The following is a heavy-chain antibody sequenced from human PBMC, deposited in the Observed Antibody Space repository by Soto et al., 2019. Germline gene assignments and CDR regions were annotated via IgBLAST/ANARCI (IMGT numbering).Heavy chain of an antibody. Sequence: PSETLSLTCTVSGGSISSYYWSWIRQPPGKGLEWIGYIYYSGSTNYNPSLKSRVTISVDTSKNQFSLKPSSVTAADTAVYYCARGLTLLGFDYWGQGTLVTVSS. D-gene: IGHD3-16*02. J-gene: IGHJ4*02. CDR1: GGSISSYY. V-gene: IGHV4-59*01. CDR2: IYYSGST. CDR3: ARGLTLLGFDY.